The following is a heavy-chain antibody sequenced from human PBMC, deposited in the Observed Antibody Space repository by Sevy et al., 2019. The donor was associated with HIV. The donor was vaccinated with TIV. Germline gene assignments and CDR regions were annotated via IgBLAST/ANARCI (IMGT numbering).Heavy chain of an antibody. CDR1: GFTVSSNY. D-gene: IGHD2-15*01. J-gene: IGHJ3*02. Sequence: GGSLRLSCAASGFTVSSNYMSWVRQAPGKGLEWVSVIYSGGSTYYADSVKGRFTISRDNSKNTLYLPMNSLRAEDTAVYYCARDPGRYCSGGSCPTGAFDIWGQGTMVTVSS. CDR3: ARDPGRYCSGGSCPTGAFDI. CDR2: IYSGGST. V-gene: IGHV3-53*01.